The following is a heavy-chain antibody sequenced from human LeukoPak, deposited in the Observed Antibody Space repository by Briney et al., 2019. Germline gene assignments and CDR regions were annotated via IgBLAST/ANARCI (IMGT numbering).Heavy chain of an antibody. CDR2: ISGTGGTT. Sequence: GGSLRLSCAASGFIFNSYAVSWVRQAPGKGLEWVSSISGTGGTTYYADSVKGRFTISRDSSKNTLYLHMNSLRVEDTAVYYCANVRYYGSGSNFDYWGQGTLVTVSS. CDR3: ANVRYYGSGSNFDY. D-gene: IGHD3-10*01. J-gene: IGHJ4*02. V-gene: IGHV3-23*01. CDR1: GFIFNSYA.